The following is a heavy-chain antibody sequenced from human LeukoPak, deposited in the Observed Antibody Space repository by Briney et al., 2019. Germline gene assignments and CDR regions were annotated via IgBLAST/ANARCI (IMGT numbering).Heavy chain of an antibody. J-gene: IGHJ4*02. CDR1: GGSFSGYY. D-gene: IGHD1-26*01. CDR2: INHSGST. Sequence: SETLSLTCAVYGGSFSGYYWSWIRQPPGKGREWIGEINHSGSTNYNPSLKSRVTISVDTSKNQFSLKLSSVTAADTAVYYCATTIRPSGSYWVYWGQGTLVTVSS. CDR3: ATTIRPSGSYWVY. V-gene: IGHV4-34*01.